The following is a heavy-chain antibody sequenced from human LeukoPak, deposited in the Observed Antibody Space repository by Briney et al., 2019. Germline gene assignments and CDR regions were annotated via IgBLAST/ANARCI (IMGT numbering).Heavy chain of an antibody. CDR2: IYHSGST. Sequence: SETLSLTCAVSGYSISSGYYWGWIRQPLGKGLEWIGSIYHSGSTYYNPSLKSRVTISVDTSKNQFSLKLSSVTAADTAVYYCARQLMITFGGVFVSNWFDPWGQGTLVTVSS. V-gene: IGHV4-38-2*01. CDR3: ARQLMITFGGVFVSNWFDP. CDR1: GYSISSGYY. J-gene: IGHJ5*02. D-gene: IGHD3-16*02.